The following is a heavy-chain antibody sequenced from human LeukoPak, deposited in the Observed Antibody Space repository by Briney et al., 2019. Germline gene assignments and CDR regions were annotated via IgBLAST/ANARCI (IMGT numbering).Heavy chain of an antibody. CDR1: GGSFSGYY. Sequence: PSETLSLTCAVYGGSFSGYYWSWIRQPPGKGLEWIGEINHSGSTNYNPSLKSRVTISVDTSKNQFSLKLGSVTAADTAVYYCARFNRRGAFDIWGQGTMVTVSS. D-gene: IGHD1-14*01. V-gene: IGHV4-34*01. J-gene: IGHJ3*02. CDR2: INHSGST. CDR3: ARFNRRGAFDI.